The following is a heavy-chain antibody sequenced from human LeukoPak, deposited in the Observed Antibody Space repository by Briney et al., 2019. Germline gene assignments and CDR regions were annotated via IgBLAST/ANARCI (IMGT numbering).Heavy chain of an antibody. CDR2: IYTSGST. V-gene: IGHV4-4*07. Sequence: SETLSLTCTVSGGSISSYYWSWTRQPAGKGLEWIGRIYTSGSTNYNPSLKSRVTMSVDTSKNQFSLKLSSVTAADTAVYYCARGAWYYYDSSGYYGAFDIWGQGTMVTVSS. CDR3: ARGAWYYYDSSGYYGAFDI. D-gene: IGHD3-22*01. CDR1: GGSISSYY. J-gene: IGHJ3*02.